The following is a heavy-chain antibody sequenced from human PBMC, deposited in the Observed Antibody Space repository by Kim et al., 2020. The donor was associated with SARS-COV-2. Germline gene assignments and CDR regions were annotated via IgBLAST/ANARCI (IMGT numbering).Heavy chain of an antibody. V-gene: IGHV4-39*01. Sequence: SETLSLTCTVSGGSISGTRYYWAWIRQSPGKGLEWIGSICYNANTYYAPSFKSRVTISVDTPKNQFSLKLTSVTATDTAVYYCARQFGTMYDYYGMDVWGQGTTVTVSS. D-gene: IGHD3-10*01. CDR3: ARQFGTMYDYYGMDV. J-gene: IGHJ6*02. CDR1: GGSISGTRYY. CDR2: ICYNANT.